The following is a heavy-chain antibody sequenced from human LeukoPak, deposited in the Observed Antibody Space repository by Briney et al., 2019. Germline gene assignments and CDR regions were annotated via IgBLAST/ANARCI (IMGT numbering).Heavy chain of an antibody. J-gene: IGHJ5*02. CDR1: GCTFSGYA. V-gene: IGHV3-23*01. D-gene: IGHD5-18*01. Sequence: VGCPRLSSAAPGCTFSGYAMSVVRQAPGKMLEWVSAISGSGGSTYYADSVKGRFTISRDNSKNTLYLQMNSLRAEDTAVYYCAKWARGYSREVENWFDPWGQGTLVTVSS. CDR2: ISGSGGST. CDR3: AKWARGYSREVENWFDP.